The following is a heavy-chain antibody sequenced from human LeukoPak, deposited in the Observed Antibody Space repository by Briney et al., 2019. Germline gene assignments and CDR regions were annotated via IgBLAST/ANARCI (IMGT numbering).Heavy chain of an antibody. CDR1: GYSISSDYY. D-gene: IGHD3-22*01. Sequence: SETLSLTCTVSGYSISSDYYWGWIRQPPGKGLEWIGSIDHSGSTYYNASLKSRVTISVDTSKNQFSLKLSSVTAADTAVYYCAREDYYDSSGYSYWGQGTLVTVSS. J-gene: IGHJ4*02. CDR2: IDHSGST. V-gene: IGHV4-38-2*02. CDR3: AREDYYDSSGYSY.